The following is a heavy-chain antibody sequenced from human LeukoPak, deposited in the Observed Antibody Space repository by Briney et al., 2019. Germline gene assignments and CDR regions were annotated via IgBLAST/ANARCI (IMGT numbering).Heavy chain of an antibody. V-gene: IGHV1-69*13. CDR3: AREELATITPWGKIYFDY. D-gene: IGHD5-24*01. J-gene: IGHJ4*02. CDR1: GGTFSSYA. Sequence: ASVKVSCKASGGTFSSYAISWVRQAPGQGLEWMGGIIPIFGIANYAQKFQGRVTITADESTSTAYMELSSLRSEDTAVYYCAREELATITPWGKIYFDYWGQGTLVTVSS. CDR2: IIPIFGIA.